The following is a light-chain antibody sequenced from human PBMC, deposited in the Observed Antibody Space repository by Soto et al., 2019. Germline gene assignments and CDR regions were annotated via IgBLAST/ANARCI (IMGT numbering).Light chain of an antibody. J-gene: IGLJ2*01. CDR2: RNN. CDR1: SSNIGSNY. Sequence: QSVLTQPPSASGTPGQRVTISCSGSSSNIGSNYVYWYQQLPGTAPKLLIYRNNQRPSGVPDRFSGSKSGTSASLAISGLRSEDEAYYYCAAWDDSLSGVVFGGGTKLTV. V-gene: IGLV1-47*01. CDR3: AAWDDSLSGVV.